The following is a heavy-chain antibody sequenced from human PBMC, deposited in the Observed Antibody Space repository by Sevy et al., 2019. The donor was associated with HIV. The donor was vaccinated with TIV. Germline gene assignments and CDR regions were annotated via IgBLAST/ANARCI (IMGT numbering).Heavy chain of an antibody. CDR2: ISGSGGST. D-gene: IGHD2-2*01. V-gene: IGHV3-23*01. CDR1: GFTFSSYA. J-gene: IGHJ3*02. Sequence: GGSLRLSCAASGFTFSSYAMSWVRQAPGKGLEWVSAISGSGGSTYYADSVKGRFTISRDNSKNTLYLQMNSLRAEDTTVYYCAKDRWAVHQPDAFDIWGQGTMVTVSS. CDR3: AKDRWAVHQPDAFDI.